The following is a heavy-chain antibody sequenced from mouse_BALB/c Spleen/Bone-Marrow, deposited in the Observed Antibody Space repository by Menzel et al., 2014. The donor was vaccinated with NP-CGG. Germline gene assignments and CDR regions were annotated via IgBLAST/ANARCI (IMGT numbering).Heavy chain of an antibody. Sequence: EVKVVESGGGLVQPGGSRKLSCAASGLTFSSFGMHWVRRAPEKGLEWVAYISSGSSTIYYTDTVKGRFTISRDNPKNILFLQMTSLRSEDTAMYYCARSRFPDYGSSPFDYWGQGTTFTVSS. D-gene: IGHD1-1*01. V-gene: IGHV5-17*02. J-gene: IGHJ2*01. CDR1: GLTFSSFG. CDR2: ISSGSSTI. CDR3: ARSRFPDYGSSPFDY.